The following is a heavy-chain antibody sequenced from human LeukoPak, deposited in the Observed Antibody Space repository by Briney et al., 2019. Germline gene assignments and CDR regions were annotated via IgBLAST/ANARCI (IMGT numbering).Heavy chain of an antibody. CDR2: IYPGDSDT. J-gene: IGHJ4*02. CDR3: ARHPRQLAFDY. CDR1: GYTFTTYW. D-gene: IGHD6-6*01. Sequence: GESLKISCKGSGYTFTTYWIGWVRQMPGKGLEWMGIIYPGDSDTRYSPSFQGQVTISADKSISTAYLQWSSLKASDTAMYYCARHPRQLAFDYWGQGTLVTVSS. V-gene: IGHV5-51*01.